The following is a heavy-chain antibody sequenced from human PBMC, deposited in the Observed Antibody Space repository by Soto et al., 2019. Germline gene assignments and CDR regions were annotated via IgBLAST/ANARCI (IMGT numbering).Heavy chain of an antibody. Sequence: SETLSLTCTVSGGSISSSSYYWVWIRQPPGKGLEWIGSIYYSGSTYYNPSLKSRVTISVDTSKNQFSLKLSSVTAADTAVYYCARALYDILTGPKRNWFDPWGQGTLVTVSS. J-gene: IGHJ5*02. D-gene: IGHD3-9*01. CDR2: IYYSGST. V-gene: IGHV4-39*01. CDR1: GGSISSSSYY. CDR3: ARALYDILTGPKRNWFDP.